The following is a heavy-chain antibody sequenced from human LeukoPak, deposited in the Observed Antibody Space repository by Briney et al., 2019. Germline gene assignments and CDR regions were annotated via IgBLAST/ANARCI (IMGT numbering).Heavy chain of an antibody. V-gene: IGHV4-59*01. J-gene: IGHJ3*02. CDR3: ARGYCSSTSCYLGAFDI. CDR1: VGSISIYY. D-gene: IGHD2-2*01. CDR2: IYYSGST. Sequence: SETLSLTCTVSVGSISIYYWSCIRQPPGKGVEWIGYIYYSGSTNYTPSLKSRVTISVDTSKNQFSLKLSSVTAADTAVYYCARGYCSSTSCYLGAFDIWGQGTMVTVSS.